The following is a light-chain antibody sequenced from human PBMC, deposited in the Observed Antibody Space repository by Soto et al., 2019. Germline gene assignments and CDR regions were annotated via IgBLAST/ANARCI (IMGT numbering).Light chain of an antibody. Sequence: ELVLTQSPGTLSLSPGERATLSCRASQSVSSSYLAWYQQKPGQAPRLRIYGASSRATGIPDRFSGSGSGTDCTLTISRLEPEDFAVYYCQQYGSSPLTFGGGTKVEIK. CDR3: QQYGSSPLT. V-gene: IGKV3-20*01. CDR2: GAS. CDR1: QSVSSSY. J-gene: IGKJ4*01.